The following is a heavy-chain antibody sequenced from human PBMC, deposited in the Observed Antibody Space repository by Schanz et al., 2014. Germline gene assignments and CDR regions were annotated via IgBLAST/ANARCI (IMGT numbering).Heavy chain of an antibody. D-gene: IGHD7-27*01. J-gene: IGHJ3*02. CDR3: ARENPNREAFDI. Sequence: LVESGGGVVQPGRSLRLSCAASGFTFSSYGMHWVRQVPGKGLEWLSYISRDGTTSYYADSVKGRFTISRDNAKNSLYLEMTSLGGEDTAVYYCARENPNREAFDIWGQGTVVTVSS. V-gene: IGHV3-48*04. CDR1: GFTFSSYG. CDR2: ISRDGTTS.